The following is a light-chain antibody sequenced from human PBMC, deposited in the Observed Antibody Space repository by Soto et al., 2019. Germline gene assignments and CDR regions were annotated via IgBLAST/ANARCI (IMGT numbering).Light chain of an antibody. CDR3: QKYDNAPLT. CDR2: AAY. CDR1: QDISTY. J-gene: IGKJ4*01. Sequence: DIQMTQAPSSLSASVGDRVTITCRARQDISTYLDWYQQKPGKVPKLLISAAYTLQSGVPPRFSGSGSGTDVTLTISSLQPEDVATYYCQKYDNAPLTFGGGNKVEIK. V-gene: IGKV1-27*01.